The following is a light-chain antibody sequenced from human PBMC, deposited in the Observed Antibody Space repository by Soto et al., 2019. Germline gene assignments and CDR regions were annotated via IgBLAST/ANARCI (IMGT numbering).Light chain of an antibody. J-gene: IGKJ4*01. CDR2: GTS. Sequence: EIVLTQSRATVSVSPGARATLSCRASQSVGTNLAWFQQKPGQAPRLLIYGTSTRATGIPARFSGSGSGTEFTLTISRLQSEDFAVYYCQQYKNWPPIAFGGGTRWIS. V-gene: IGKV3-15*01. CDR3: QQYKNWPPIA. CDR1: QSVGTN.